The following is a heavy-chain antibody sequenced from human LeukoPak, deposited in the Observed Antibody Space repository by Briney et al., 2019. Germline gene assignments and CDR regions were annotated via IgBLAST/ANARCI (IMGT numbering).Heavy chain of an antibody. CDR3: ARDRPARVVTAILGWPFDP. CDR2: INHSGST. Sequence: SETLSLTCAVYGGSFSGYYRSWIRQPPGKGLEWIGEINHSGSTNYNPSLKSRVTISVDTSKNQFSLKLSSVTAADTAVYYCARDRPARVVTAILGWPFDPWGQGTLVTVSS. V-gene: IGHV4-34*01. J-gene: IGHJ5*02. D-gene: IGHD2-21*02. CDR1: GGSFSGYY.